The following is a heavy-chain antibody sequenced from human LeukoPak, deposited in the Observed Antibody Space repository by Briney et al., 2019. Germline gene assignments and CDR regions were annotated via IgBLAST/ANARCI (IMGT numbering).Heavy chain of an antibody. J-gene: IGHJ6*02. Sequence: GRSLRLSCAASGFTFDDYAMHWVRHAPGKGLEWVSGISWNSGSIVYADSVKGRFTISRDNAKNSLYLQMNSLRAEDTALYYCAKDRPPYGSGSYFGGYYYYYYGMDVWGQGTTVTVSS. V-gene: IGHV3-9*01. D-gene: IGHD3-10*01. CDR1: GFTFDDYA. CDR3: AKDRPPYGSGSYFGGYYYYYYGMDV. CDR2: ISWNSGSI.